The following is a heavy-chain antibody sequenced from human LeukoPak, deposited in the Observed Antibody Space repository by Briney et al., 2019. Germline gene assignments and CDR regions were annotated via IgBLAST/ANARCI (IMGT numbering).Heavy chain of an antibody. D-gene: IGHD2-2*01. CDR2: ISGSGGST. CDR1: GFTFSSYA. Sequence: GGSLRLSCAASGFTFSSYAMSWVRQAPGKGLEWVSAISGSGGSTNYADPVKGRFTISRDNSKNTLYLQMNSLRAEDTAVYYCAKDYRDTAVVPAAMGVSDIRCSYWGQGTLVTVSS. J-gene: IGHJ4*02. V-gene: IGHV3-23*01. CDR3: AKDYRDTAVVPAAMGVSDIRCSY.